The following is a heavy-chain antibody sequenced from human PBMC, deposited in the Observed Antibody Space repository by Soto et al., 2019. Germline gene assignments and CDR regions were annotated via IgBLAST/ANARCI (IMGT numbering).Heavy chain of an antibody. CDR3: ARDDVLCDGGRCYGIPLDV. Sequence: GASVKVSCKASGYTFTSYAMHWVRQAPGQRLEWMGWINAGNGNTKYSQKFQGRVTISRDNSKNTLYLQMNSLRAEDTAVYYCARDDVLCDGGRCYGIPLDVWGKGTTVTVSS. CDR1: GYTFTSYA. CDR2: INAGNGNT. V-gene: IGHV1-3*01. D-gene: IGHD2-15*01. J-gene: IGHJ6*04.